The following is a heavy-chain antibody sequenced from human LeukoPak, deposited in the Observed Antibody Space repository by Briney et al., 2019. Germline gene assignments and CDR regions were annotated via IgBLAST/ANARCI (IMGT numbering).Heavy chain of an antibody. D-gene: IGHD6-19*01. CDR1: GYTFTSYY. CDR2: INPSGGST. J-gene: IGHJ4*02. CDR3: ATSIAVTGTTCISQFDY. Sequence: EASVNVSCKASGYTFTSYYMHWVRQAPGQGLEWIGIINPSGGSTIYAQKFQGRLTMTRDTSTRTVYMELSSLRPEATAVYYCATSIAVTGTTCISQFDYWGQGTLVTVSS. V-gene: IGHV1-46*01.